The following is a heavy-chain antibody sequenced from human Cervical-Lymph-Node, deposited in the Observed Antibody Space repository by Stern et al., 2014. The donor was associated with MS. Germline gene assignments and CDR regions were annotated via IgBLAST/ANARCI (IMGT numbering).Heavy chain of an antibody. CDR1: GFSLSTSGLG. V-gene: IGHV2-5*02. J-gene: IGHJ4*02. CDR2: IYWDDQK. Sequence: QITLKESGPALVKPTQTLTLTCTFSGFSLSTSGLGVGWIRQPPGEALEWLAYIYWDDQKRYSPSLKSRLTITKDTSKNQVVLTLTNVDPVYTATYYCAHRTAGPFDYWGQGTLVTVSS. CDR3: AHRTAGPFDY.